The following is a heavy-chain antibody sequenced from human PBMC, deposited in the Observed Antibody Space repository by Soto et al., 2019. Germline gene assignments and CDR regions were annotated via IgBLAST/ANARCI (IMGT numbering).Heavy chain of an antibody. Sequence: SETLSLTCTVSGGSISSYYWSWIRQPPGKGLEWIGYIYYTGSTNYNPSLKSRVTISVDTSKNQFSLKLSSVTAADTAVYYCARVSSGWWYFDYRGQGTLVTVSS. V-gene: IGHV4-59*01. CDR3: ARVSSGWWYFDY. CDR2: IYYTGST. CDR1: GGSISSYY. D-gene: IGHD6-19*01. J-gene: IGHJ4*02.